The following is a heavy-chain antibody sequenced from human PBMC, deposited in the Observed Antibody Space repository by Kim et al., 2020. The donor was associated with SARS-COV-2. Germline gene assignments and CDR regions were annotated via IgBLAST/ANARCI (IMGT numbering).Heavy chain of an antibody. D-gene: IGHD4-17*01. V-gene: IGHV3-49*03. J-gene: IGHJ5*02. CDR1: GFTFGDHA. CDR3: TRDINPVTRNNFNTWFDP. CDR2: IRSKPYGGTT. Sequence: GGSLRLSCTTSGFTFGDHAMSWFRQAPGKGLEWVGFIRSKPYGGTTQYAASVKGRFIISRDDSKSTAYLQMNSLRTEDTAVYFCTRDINPVTRNNFNTWFDPWGQGTLVTVSS.